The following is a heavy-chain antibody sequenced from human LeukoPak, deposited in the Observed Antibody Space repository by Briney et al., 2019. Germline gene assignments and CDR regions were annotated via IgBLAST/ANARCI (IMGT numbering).Heavy chain of an antibody. CDR3: ARGYQLLAGHNWFDP. Sequence: SETLSLTCTVSGGSISSSSYYWGWIRQPPGKGLEWIGSIYYSGSTYYNPSLKSRVTISVDTSKNQFSLKLSSVTAADTAVYYCARGYQLLAGHNWFDPWGQGTLVTVSS. CDR2: IYYSGST. D-gene: IGHD2-2*01. CDR1: GGSISSSSYY. J-gene: IGHJ5*02. V-gene: IGHV4-39*01.